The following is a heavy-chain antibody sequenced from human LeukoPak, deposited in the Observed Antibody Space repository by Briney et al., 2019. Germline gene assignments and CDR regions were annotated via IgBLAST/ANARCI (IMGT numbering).Heavy chain of an antibody. J-gene: IGHJ1*01. CDR1: GFTFSSYG. CDR2: IWYDGSNK. D-gene: IGHD3-22*01. V-gene: IGHV3-33*08. CDR3: ARDPYDSSGYYFQH. Sequence: PGRSLRLSCAASGFTFSSYGMHWVRQAPGKGLEWVAVIWYDGSNKYYTDSVKGRFTISRDNSKNTLYLQMNSLRAEDTAVYYCARDPYDSSGYYFQHWGQGTLVTVSS.